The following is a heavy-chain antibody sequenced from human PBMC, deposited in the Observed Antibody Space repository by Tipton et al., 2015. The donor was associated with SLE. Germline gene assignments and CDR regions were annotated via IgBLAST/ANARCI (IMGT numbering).Heavy chain of an antibody. CDR1: GGSFSGYY. D-gene: IGHD3-22*01. Sequence: TLSLTCAVYGGSFSGYYWSWIRQPPGKGLEWIGEINHSGSTNYNPSLKSRVTISVDTSKNQFSPKLSSVTAADTAVYYCARGRDYYDSSGYLYDFDYWGQGTLVTVSS. J-gene: IGHJ4*02. CDR3: ARGRDYYDSSGYLYDFDY. V-gene: IGHV4-34*01. CDR2: INHSGST.